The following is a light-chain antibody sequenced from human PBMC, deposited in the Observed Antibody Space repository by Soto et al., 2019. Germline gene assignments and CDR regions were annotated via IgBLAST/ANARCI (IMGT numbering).Light chain of an antibody. CDR1: QGISNY. CDR2: AAS. Sequence: IQLAQAPSALCASVGARVTITCRASQGISNYLAWYQQKPGKVPKLLIYAASTLQSGVPSRFSGSGSGTDFTLTISSLQPEDVATYYCQKYNSAPLTFGQGTRLEIK. J-gene: IGKJ5*01. V-gene: IGKV1-27*01. CDR3: QKYNSAPLT.